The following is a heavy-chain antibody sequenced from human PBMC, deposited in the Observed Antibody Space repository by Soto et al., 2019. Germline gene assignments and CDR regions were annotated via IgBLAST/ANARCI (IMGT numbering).Heavy chain of an antibody. J-gene: IGHJ6*02. CDR1: GYSFSDYF. V-gene: IGHV1-2*02. Sequence: ASVKVSCKPSGYSFSDYFIQWVRQAPGQGLEWVAWINPKTAATNYAKKFQGRVSLTWDTSSTTAYMELTRLRPDDTAVYYCARIKWGLNYYNGMDVWGQGTTVTV. CDR2: INPKTAAT. D-gene: IGHD1-26*01. CDR3: ARIKWGLNYYNGMDV.